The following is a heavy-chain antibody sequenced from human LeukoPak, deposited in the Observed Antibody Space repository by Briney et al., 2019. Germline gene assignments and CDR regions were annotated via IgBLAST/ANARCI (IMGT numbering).Heavy chain of an antibody. CDR3: ARETTGGYYNC. V-gene: IGHV4-61*02. Sequence: SQTLSLTCSVSGDSISSGNYYWTWIRQPAGKGLEWIGRIYSTGSTNYNPSLKSLVTISVDTSKNQFSLRLSSVTAADTAVYYCARETTGGYYNCWGQGTLVTVS. CDR2: IYSTGST. CDR1: GDSISSGNYY. D-gene: IGHD3-22*01. J-gene: IGHJ4*02.